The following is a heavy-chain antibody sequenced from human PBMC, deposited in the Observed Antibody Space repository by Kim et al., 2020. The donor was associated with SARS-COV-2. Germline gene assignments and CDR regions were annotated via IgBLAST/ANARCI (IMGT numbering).Heavy chain of an antibody. D-gene: IGHD2-2*01. V-gene: IGHV1-18*01. CDR1: GYTFTSYG. CDR3: ARVAGFCSSTSCYGDNWFDP. J-gene: IGHJ5*02. CDR2: ISAYNGNT. Sequence: ASVKVSCKASGYTFTSYGISWVRQAPGQGLEWMGWISAYNGNTNYAQKLQGRVTMTTDTSTSTAYMELRSLRSDDTAVYYCARVAGFCSSTSCYGDNWFDPWGQGTLVTVSS.